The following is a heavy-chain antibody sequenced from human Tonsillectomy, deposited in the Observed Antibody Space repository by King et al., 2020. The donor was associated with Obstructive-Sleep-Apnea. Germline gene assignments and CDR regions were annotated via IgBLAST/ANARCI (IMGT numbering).Heavy chain of an antibody. CDR2: ISGSGGST. Sequence: VQLVESGGGLVQPGGSLRLSCAASGFTFSSYAMSWVRQAPGKGLEWVSAISGSGGSTYYADSVKGRFTISRDNSKNTLYLQMNSLRAEDTAVYYCAKESHDYYDILTGYLNRLDGMDVWGQGTTVTVSS. CDR3: AKESHDYYDILTGYLNRLDGMDV. CDR1: GFTFSSYA. V-gene: IGHV3-23*04. D-gene: IGHD3-9*01. J-gene: IGHJ6*02.